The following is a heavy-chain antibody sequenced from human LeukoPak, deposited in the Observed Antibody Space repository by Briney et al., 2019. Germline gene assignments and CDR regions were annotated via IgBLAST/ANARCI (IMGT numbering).Heavy chain of an antibody. CDR2: IYYRGST. D-gene: IGHD3-22*01. Sequence: SETLSLTCTISGDSISSSSYYWGWIRQPPGKGLEWTGDIYYRGSTYYSPSLKSRVSISIDTSNNQFSLTLNSVTAADTALYFCARRRYYDSTGYLDWGQGTLVTVSS. CDR1: GDSISSSSYY. V-gene: IGHV4-39*01. CDR3: ARRRYYDSTGYLD. J-gene: IGHJ1*01.